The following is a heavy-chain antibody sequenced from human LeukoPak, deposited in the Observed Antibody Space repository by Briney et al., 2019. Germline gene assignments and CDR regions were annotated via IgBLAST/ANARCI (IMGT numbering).Heavy chain of an antibody. CDR1: GFTFSSYA. CDR3: AKDFLKRYSGYDYDYHYFDY. CDR2: ISGSGGST. J-gene: IGHJ4*02. D-gene: IGHD5-12*01. V-gene: IGHV3-23*01. Sequence: PGGSLRLSCAASGFTFSSYAMSWARQAPGKGLEWVSAISGSGGSTYYADSVKGRFTISRDNSKNTLYLQMNSLRAEDTAVYYCAKDFLKRYSGYDYDYHYFDYWGQGTLVTVSS.